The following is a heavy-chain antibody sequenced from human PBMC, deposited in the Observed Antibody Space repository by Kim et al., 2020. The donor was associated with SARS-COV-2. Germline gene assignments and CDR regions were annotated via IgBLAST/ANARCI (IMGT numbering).Heavy chain of an antibody. D-gene: IGHD6-13*01. V-gene: IGHV1-8*01. CDR2: MNPNSGNT. CDR3: ARGQGIAESYDY. Sequence: ASVKVSCKASGYTFTSYDINWVRQATGQGLEWMRWMNPNSGNTGYAQKFQGRVTMTRNTSISTAYMELSSLRSEDTAVYYCARGQGIAESYDYWGQGTLVTVSS. CDR1: GYTFTSYD. J-gene: IGHJ4*02.